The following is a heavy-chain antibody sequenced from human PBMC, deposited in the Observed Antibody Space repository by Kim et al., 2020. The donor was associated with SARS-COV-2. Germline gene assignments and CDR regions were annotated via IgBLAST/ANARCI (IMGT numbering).Heavy chain of an antibody. D-gene: IGHD3-10*01. V-gene: IGHV1-69*04. Sequence: QCQGRATITADKSTGTAYMELSSLRSEDTAVYYCARVKTLRGVQPYFDYWGQGTLVTVSA. J-gene: IGHJ4*02. CDR3: ARVKTLRGVQPYFDY.